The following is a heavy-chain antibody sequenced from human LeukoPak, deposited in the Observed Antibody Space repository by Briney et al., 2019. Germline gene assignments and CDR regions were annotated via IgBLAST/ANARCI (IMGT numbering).Heavy chain of an antibody. CDR1: GDIVSSNSAA. V-gene: IGHV6-1*01. CDR3: VRGTGSFGS. Sequence: SQTLSLTCAISGDIVSSNSAAWNWIRQSPSRGLEWLGRTYFRSKWYNDYAVSVKSRISISADTSKNHFSLQLSSVTPDDTAVYYCVRGTGSFGSWGQGTLVTVSS. CDR2: TYFRSKWYN. D-gene: IGHD7-27*01. J-gene: IGHJ4*02.